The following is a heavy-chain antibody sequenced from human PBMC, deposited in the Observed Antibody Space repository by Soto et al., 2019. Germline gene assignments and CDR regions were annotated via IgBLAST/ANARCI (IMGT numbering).Heavy chain of an antibody. Sequence: SETLSLTCAVSGGSFSGFYWTWIRQPPGEGLEWIGEINHSGTTNFNPSLRSRLTISLDSSKKHFSLKLTSMTAADAAVYYCARADRTLVTSYGLDVWGQGTTVTGLL. D-gene: IGHD2-21*02. CDR1: GGSFSGFY. CDR3: ARADRTLVTSYGLDV. CDR2: INHSGTT. V-gene: IGHV4-34*01. J-gene: IGHJ6*02.